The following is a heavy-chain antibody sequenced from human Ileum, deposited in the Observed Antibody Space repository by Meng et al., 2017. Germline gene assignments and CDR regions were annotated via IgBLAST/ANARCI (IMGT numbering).Heavy chain of an antibody. D-gene: IGHD3-22*01. Sequence: QVHLVESGGGVVQPGRSLRLSCAASGFTFSSYAVHWVRQAPGKRLEWVAVISFDGSNKYYIDSVKGRFTISRDNSKNTVFLQMGSLRAEDTALYYCARGLPYYDSTDYYRLDYWGQGTLVTVSS. J-gene: IGHJ4*02. V-gene: IGHV3-30-3*01. CDR3: ARGLPYYDSTDYYRLDY. CDR1: GFTFSSYA. CDR2: ISFDGSNK.